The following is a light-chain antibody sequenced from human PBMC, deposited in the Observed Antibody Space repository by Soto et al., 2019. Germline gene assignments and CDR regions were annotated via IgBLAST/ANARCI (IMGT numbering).Light chain of an antibody. Sequence: QSALTQPPFASGSPGQSVTISCTGASGVSWYQQHPGKAPKLLIYEVSNRPSGVSNRFSGSKSGNTASLTISGLQAEDEADYYCSSYISSSTVDVFGTGTKVTVL. CDR2: EVS. J-gene: IGLJ1*01. V-gene: IGLV2-14*01. CDR1: SG. CDR3: SSYISSSTVDV.